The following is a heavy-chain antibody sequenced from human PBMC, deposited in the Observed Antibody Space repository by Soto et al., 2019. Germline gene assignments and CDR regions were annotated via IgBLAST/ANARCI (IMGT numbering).Heavy chain of an antibody. CDR1: GGSISSYY. CDR3: ARDLDYYGSGSYYNYFDY. CDR2: IYYSGST. J-gene: IGHJ4*02. Sequence: LESLSLTCTVSGGSISSYYWSWIRQPPGKGLEWIGYIYYSGSTNYNPSLKSRVTISVDTSKNQFSLKLSSVTAADTAVYYCARDLDYYGSGSYYNYFDYWGQGTLVTVSS. V-gene: IGHV4-59*01. D-gene: IGHD3-10*01.